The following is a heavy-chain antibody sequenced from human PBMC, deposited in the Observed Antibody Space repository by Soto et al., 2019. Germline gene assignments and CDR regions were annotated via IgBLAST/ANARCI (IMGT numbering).Heavy chain of an antibody. Sequence: QLQLQESGPGLVKPSETLSLTCTVSGGSISSSSYYWGWIRQPPGKGLEWIGSLYYCGSTYYNPSLKSRGTISVDTSKNKFSLKLSSVTAADTAVYYCAREVVVAATEGRYFDLWGRGTLVTVSS. D-gene: IGHD2-15*01. V-gene: IGHV4-39*01. CDR1: GGSISSSSYY. CDR2: LYYCGST. CDR3: AREVVVAATEGRYFDL. J-gene: IGHJ2*01.